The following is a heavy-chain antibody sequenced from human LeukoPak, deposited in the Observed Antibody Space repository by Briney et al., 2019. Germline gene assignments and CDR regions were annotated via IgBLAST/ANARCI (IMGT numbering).Heavy chain of an antibody. J-gene: IGHJ4*02. CDR1: GRPISSSTGHY. Sequence: WDTVSLLRTVCGRPISSSTGHYWVWLRSPPGKGLEWLGSIYYSGSTYYNPSLKSRVTLSVDTSKNQFSLRLSSVTAADTAVYSCARSLGNPYYCDYWGQGALVTVSS. D-gene: IGHD7-27*01. V-gene: IGHV4-39*01. CDR2: IYYSGST. CDR3: ARSLGNPYYCDY.